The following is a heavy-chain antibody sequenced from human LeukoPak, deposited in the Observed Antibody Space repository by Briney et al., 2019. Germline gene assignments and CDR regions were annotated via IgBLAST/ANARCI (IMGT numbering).Heavy chain of an antibody. CDR2: IYYSGST. Sequence: SETLSLTCTVSGGSVNSGSYYWNWIRQPPGKGLEWIGYIYYSGSTNYNPSLKSRVTISVDTSKNQFSLKLSSVTAADTAVYYCARTGYSSGWYFDYWGQGTLVTVSS. CDR1: GGSVNSGSYY. CDR3: ARTGYSSGWYFDY. J-gene: IGHJ4*02. D-gene: IGHD6-19*01. V-gene: IGHV4-61*01.